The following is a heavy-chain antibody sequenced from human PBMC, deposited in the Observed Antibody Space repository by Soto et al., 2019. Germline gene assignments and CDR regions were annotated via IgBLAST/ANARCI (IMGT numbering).Heavy chain of an antibody. CDR1: GYSFANYW. CDR3: ARHGGGPFDY. J-gene: IGHJ4*02. V-gene: IGHV5-51*01. D-gene: IGHD3-16*01. Sequence: PGESLKISCKGSGYSFANYWIGWVRQMPGKGPEWMGIIYPVNSDTRYSPSFQGQVSISADKSISTAYLQWTSLKASDTAMYYCARHGGGPFDYWGQGTLVTVSS. CDR2: IYPVNSDT.